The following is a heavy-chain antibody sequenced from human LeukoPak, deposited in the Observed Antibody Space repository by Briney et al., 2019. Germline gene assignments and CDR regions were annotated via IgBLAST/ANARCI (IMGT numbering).Heavy chain of an antibody. V-gene: IGHV3-23*01. J-gene: IGHJ4*02. CDR3: AKGGLPYFDR. Sequence: GGSLRLSCAASGFTFSSYAMSWVRQAPGKGLEWVSLISGSGGSTYYADSVKGRFTISRDNSKNTLYLQMNSLRAEDTALYYCAKGGLPYFDRWGQGTLVTVSS. D-gene: IGHD5/OR15-5a*01. CDR1: GFTFSSYA. CDR2: ISGSGGST.